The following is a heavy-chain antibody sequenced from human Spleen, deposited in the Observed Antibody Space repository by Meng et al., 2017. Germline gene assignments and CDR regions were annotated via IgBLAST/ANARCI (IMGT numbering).Heavy chain of an antibody. CDR1: GFTFSSYA. CDR3: ARNNYGDYYFDY. D-gene: IGHD4-17*01. Sequence: GESLKISCAASGFTFSSYAMHWVRQAPGKGLEWVAAISYDGSNQHYADSVKGRFTISRDNSENTLYLQMNSLRAEDTAVYYCARNNYGDYYFDYWGQGTLVTVSS. J-gene: IGHJ4*02. V-gene: IGHV3-30*01. CDR2: ISYDGSNQ.